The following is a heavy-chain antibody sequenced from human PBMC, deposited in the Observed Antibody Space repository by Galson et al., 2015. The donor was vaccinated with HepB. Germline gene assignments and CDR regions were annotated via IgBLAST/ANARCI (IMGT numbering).Heavy chain of an antibody. D-gene: IGHD3-16*02. J-gene: IGHJ4*02. V-gene: IGHV1-2*02. CDR3: AREYDYVWGSYRYHFDY. CDR2: INPNSGGT. Sequence: SVKVSCKASGYTFTGYYIHWVRQAPGQGLEWMGWINPNSGGTNYAQKFQGRVTMTRDTSISTAYMELSRLRSDDTAVYYCAREYDYVWGSYRYHFDYWGQGTLVTVSS. CDR1: GYTFTGYY.